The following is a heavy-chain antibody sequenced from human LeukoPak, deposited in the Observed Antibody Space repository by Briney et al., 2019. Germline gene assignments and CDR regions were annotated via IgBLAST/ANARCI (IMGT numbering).Heavy chain of an antibody. D-gene: IGHD1-26*01. CDR3: ARDVGVSGPYHGNGVTSWFDP. Sequence: GGSLRLSCAASGFMLRDYYMNWIRQAPGKGLEWVSYISSSGVTIYYADSVKGRFTISRDNAKNSLYLQMNSLRVEDTAVYYCARDVGVSGPYHGNGVTSWFDPWGQGTLVTVSS. CDR1: GFMLRDYY. CDR2: ISSSGVTI. J-gene: IGHJ5*02. V-gene: IGHV3-11*04.